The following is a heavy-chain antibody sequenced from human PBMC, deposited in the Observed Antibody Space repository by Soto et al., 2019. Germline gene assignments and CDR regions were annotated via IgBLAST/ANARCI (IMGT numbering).Heavy chain of an antibody. V-gene: IGHV1-46*01. Sequence: ASVKVSCKASGCTFTSYYMHWVRQAPGQGLEWMGIINPSGGSTSYAQKFQGRVTMTRDTSTSTVYMELSSLRSEDTAVYYCAKGSVAHGCYYGMDVWGQGTTVTVSS. CDR1: GCTFTSYY. J-gene: IGHJ6*02. D-gene: IGHD5-12*01. CDR3: AKGSVAHGCYYGMDV. CDR2: INPSGGST.